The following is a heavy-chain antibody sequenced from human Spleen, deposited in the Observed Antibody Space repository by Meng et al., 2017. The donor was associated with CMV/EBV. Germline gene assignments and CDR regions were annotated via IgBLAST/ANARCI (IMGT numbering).Heavy chain of an antibody. J-gene: IGHJ4*02. CDR3: AKDMGYSGYDSGIDY. Sequence: GGSLRLSCAASGFTFDGYAMHWVRQAPGKGLEWVSSISWNSGSIDYADSVKGRFTISRDNAKNSLHLQMNSLRAEDMALYYCAKDMGYSGYDSGIDYWGQGTLVTVSS. CDR2: ISWNSGSI. D-gene: IGHD5-12*01. CDR1: GFTFDGYA. V-gene: IGHV3-9*03.